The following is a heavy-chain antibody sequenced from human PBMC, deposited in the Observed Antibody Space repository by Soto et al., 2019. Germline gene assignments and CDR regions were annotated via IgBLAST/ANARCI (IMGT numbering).Heavy chain of an antibody. D-gene: IGHD3-22*01. CDR3: ARDQLYYNDISGRPLNAFDV. V-gene: IGHV3-48*01. Sequence: QPGGSLRLSCAASGVTVSSNYMSWVRQAPGKGLEWVSSISSSSTKYYADSVKGRFTISRDNAKNSLYLQMNSLRAEDTAVYYCARDQLYYNDISGRPLNAFDVWGQGTMVTVSS. J-gene: IGHJ3*01. CDR2: ISSSSTK. CDR1: GVTVSSNY.